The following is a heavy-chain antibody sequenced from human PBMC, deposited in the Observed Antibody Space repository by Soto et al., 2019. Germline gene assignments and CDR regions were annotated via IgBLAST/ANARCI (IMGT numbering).Heavy chain of an antibody. Sequence: VESLKISCIGSGYDFNTNWFGWGRQLPWRGLEWVGIMYPGDSDTRYNPSLQGHVTLSVDVTVSTAFLQWRSLETSDTGMYFCARLPRDCNKTSCYYADHWGQGTQVTVSS. V-gene: IGHV5-51*01. CDR3: ARLPRDCNKTSCYYADH. CDR1: GYDFNTNW. D-gene: IGHD3-3*01. CDR2: MYPGDSDT. J-gene: IGHJ4*02.